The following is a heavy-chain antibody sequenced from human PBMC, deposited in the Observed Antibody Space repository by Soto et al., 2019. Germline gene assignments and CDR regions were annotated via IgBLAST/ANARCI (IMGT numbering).Heavy chain of an antibody. D-gene: IGHD1-26*01. CDR2: IIPIFGTA. CDR1: GGTFRSYA. Sequence: ASVKVSCKASGGTFRSYAISWVRQAPGQGLEWMGGIIPIFGTANYAQKFQGRVTITADESTSTAYMELSSLRSEDTAVYYCASRSQAGIVGATIRDYWGQGTLVTVSS. J-gene: IGHJ4*02. V-gene: IGHV1-69*13. CDR3: ASRSQAGIVGATIRDY.